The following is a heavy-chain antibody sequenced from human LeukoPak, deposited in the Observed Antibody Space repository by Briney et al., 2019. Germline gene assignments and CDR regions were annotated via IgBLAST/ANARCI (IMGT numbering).Heavy chain of an antibody. CDR2: INPSGGSP. V-gene: IGHV1-46*01. CDR3: AKNYVDIVATTYDSYYYMDV. CDR1: GYTFTSYY. J-gene: IGHJ6*03. Sequence: ASVKVSCKASGYTFTSYYIHWVRQAPGQGLEWMGIINPSGGSPTYTQKFQGRVTMTRDTSTSTVYMELSSLRSEDTAVYYCAKNYVDIVATTYDSYYYMDVWGKGTTVTISS. D-gene: IGHD5-12*01.